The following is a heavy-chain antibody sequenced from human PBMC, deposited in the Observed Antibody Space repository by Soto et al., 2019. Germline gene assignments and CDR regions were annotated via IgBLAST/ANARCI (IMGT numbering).Heavy chain of an antibody. V-gene: IGHV3-30*18. CDR1: GFTFSSYG. Sequence: QVQLVESGGGVVQPGMSLRLSCAASGFTFSSYGMHGVRQAPGKGLEWVAVISYDGRNKYYADSVKGRFTISRDNSKNTLYLQMNSLRAEDTAVYYCAKINSGWYLDGYYYGMDVWGQGTTVTVSS. CDR2: ISYDGRNK. CDR3: AKINSGWYLDGYYYGMDV. D-gene: IGHD6-19*01. J-gene: IGHJ6*02.